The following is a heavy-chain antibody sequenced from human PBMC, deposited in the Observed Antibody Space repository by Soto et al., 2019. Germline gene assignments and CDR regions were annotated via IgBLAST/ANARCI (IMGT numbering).Heavy chain of an antibody. Sequence: QVQMVQSGAEVKKPGSSARVSCKVSGGTFSRHSISWVRQAPGQGLEWMGGIIPIFDATQYAQKFQGRLTITADESTTTFHMALNSLSPEDTAIYYCARDVTADRGSWGHGTLVTVS. D-gene: IGHD3-10*01. CDR3: ARDVTADRGS. CDR2: IIPIFDAT. CDR1: GGTFSRHS. V-gene: IGHV1-69*01. J-gene: IGHJ4*01.